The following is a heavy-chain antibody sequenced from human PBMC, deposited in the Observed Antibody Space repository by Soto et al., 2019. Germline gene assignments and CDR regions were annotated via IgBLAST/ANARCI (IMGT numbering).Heavy chain of an antibody. CDR3: ARGMYYDILTSIDY. CDR2: IYYSGST. D-gene: IGHD3-9*01. V-gene: IGHV4-59*08. J-gene: IGHJ4*02. Sequence: SETLSLTCTVSGGSISSYYWSWIRQPPGKGLEWIGYIYYSGSTNYNPSLKSRVTISVDTSKNQFSLKLSSVTAADTAIYYCARGMYYDILTSIDYWGQGTLGTVSS. CDR1: GGSISSYY.